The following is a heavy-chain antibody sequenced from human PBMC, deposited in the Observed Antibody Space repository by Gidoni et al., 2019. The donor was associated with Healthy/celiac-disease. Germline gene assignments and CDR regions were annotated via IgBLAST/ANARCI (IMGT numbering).Heavy chain of an antibody. CDR1: GFTFSSYA. CDR2: ISGSGGST. CDR3: AKVSLPGYSGYPEHYYYYGMDV. J-gene: IGHJ6*02. Sequence: EVQLLESGGGLVQPGGSLRLSCPASGFTFSSYAMSSVRQAPGKARGWVSAISGSGGSTYYADAVKGRFTISRDNSKNTLYLQMNSLRAEDTAVYYCAKVSLPGYSGYPEHYYYYGMDVWGQGTTVTVSS. V-gene: IGHV3-23*01. D-gene: IGHD5-12*01.